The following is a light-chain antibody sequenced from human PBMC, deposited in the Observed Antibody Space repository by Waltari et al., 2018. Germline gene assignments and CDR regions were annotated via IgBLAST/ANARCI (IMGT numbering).Light chain of an antibody. V-gene: IGLV3-1*01. CDR3: QAWDSRTVV. CDR2: QDK. CDR1: DLGAKF. Sequence: SYDVTQPPSVSVSPGQTVTITCSAHDLGAKFVSWYQRKAGQSPVLVIHQDKKRPSGIPDRFSGSSSGNTATLTISGTQLIDEAEYFCQAWDSRTVVFGGGTKLTVL. J-gene: IGLJ2*01.